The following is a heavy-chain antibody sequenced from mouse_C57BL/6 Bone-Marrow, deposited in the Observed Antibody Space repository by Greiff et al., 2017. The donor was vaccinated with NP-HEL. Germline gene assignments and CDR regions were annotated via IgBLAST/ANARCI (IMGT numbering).Heavy chain of an antibody. J-gene: IGHJ4*01. V-gene: IGHV2-2*01. CDR2: IWGGGST. D-gene: IGHD1-1*01. CDR3: ASYYYGSSYYAMDY. CDR1: GFSLTSYG. Sequence: QVQLQQSGPGLVQPSQCLSITCTVSGFSLTSYGVHWVRQSPGKGLEWLGVIWGGGSTDYNAAFISRLSISKDNSKSQVFFKMNSLQADDTAIYYCASYYYGSSYYAMDYWGQGTSVTVSS.